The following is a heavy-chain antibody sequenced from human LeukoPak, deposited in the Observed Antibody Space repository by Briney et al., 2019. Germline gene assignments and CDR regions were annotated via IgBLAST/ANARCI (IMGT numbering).Heavy chain of an antibody. CDR2: VFYSGRT. J-gene: IGHJ4*02. CDR3: ARHLSGTTMSHYFDF. V-gene: IGHV4-59*08. CDR1: GGSISSYY. D-gene: IGHD1-1*01. Sequence: AETLSLTCTVSGGSISSYYWSWIRQPPGKGLEWIGYVFYSGRTDHNPSLKSRVTISVDTSKNQVSLKLYSVTASDAAIYYCARHLSGTTMSHYFDFWGQGTLVTVSS.